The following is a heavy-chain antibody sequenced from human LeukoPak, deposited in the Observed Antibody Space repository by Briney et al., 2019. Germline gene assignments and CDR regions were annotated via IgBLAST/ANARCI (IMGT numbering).Heavy chain of an antibody. CDR3: AKEVAFGVAGAIDY. J-gene: IGHJ4*02. CDR1: GFTFSSYG. CDR2: IRYDGSNK. Sequence: GGSLRLSCAASGFTFSSYGMHWVRQAPGKGLEWEAFIRYDGSNKYYADSVKGRFTISRDNSKNTLYLQMNSLRAEDTAVYYCAKEVAFGVAGAIDYWGQGTLVTVSS. V-gene: IGHV3-30*02. D-gene: IGHD3-3*01.